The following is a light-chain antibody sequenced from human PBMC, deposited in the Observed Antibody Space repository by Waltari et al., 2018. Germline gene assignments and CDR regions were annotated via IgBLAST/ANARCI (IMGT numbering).Light chain of an antibody. CDR2: EVS. V-gene: IGKV2-29*01. CDR3: QKYGSTPRP. Sequence: DTVMTQTPLSLSVTSGQPAPTSCKASQSPLPSRGKTYFYWHLQRPGPSPQILIYEVSRRSSGVPDRFSGSGAGTDFTLTISRLEPEDFAVYYCQKYGSTPRPFGGGTKVEIK. J-gene: IGKJ4*01. CDR1: QSPLPSRGKTY.